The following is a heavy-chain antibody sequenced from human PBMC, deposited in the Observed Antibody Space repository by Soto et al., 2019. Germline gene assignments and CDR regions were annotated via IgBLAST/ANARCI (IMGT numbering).Heavy chain of an antibody. D-gene: IGHD3-10*01. Sequence: EVQLVESGGGLVQPGGSLRLSCAASGFTFSDHYMDWVRQAPGKGLDWVGRSKNKADSYTTEYAASVKGRFTISRDGSKNSLFLQMNSLKTEYTAVYYCTVWGSGNDFAAAWGQGILVTVSS. J-gene: IGHJ4*02. CDR2: SKNKADSYTT. CDR1: GFTFSDHY. V-gene: IGHV3-72*01. CDR3: TVWGSGNDFAAA.